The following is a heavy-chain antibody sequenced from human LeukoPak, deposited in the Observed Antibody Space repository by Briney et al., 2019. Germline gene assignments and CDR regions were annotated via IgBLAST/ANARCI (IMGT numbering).Heavy chain of an antibody. CDR3: ARLYIVVVPAAISGWFDP. Sequence: SETLSLTCTVSGGSLSSYYWSWIRQPPGKGLEWIGYIYYSGSTNYNPSLRSRVTISVDTSKNQFSLKLSSVTAADTAVYYCARLYIVVVPAAISGWFDPWGQGTLVTVSS. CDR2: IYYSGST. J-gene: IGHJ5*02. D-gene: IGHD2-2*02. CDR1: GGSLSSYY. V-gene: IGHV4-59*08.